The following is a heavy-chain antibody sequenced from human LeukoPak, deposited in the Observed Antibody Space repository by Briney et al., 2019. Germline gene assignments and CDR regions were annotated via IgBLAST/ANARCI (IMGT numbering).Heavy chain of an antibody. CDR1: GFTFSIYA. D-gene: IGHD2-2*02. J-gene: IGHJ4*02. CDR2: ISGSGGST. Sequence: GGSLRLSCAASGFTFSIYAMSWVRQAPGKGLEWVSAISGSGGSTYYADSVKGRFTISRDNSKNTLYLQMNSLRAEDTAVYYCAKDRYCSSTSCYTFTFDYWGQGTLVTVSS. V-gene: IGHV3-23*01. CDR3: AKDRYCSSTSCYTFTFDY.